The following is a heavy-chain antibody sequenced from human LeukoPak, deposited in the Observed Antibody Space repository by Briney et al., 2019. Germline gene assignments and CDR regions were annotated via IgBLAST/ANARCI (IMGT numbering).Heavy chain of an antibody. CDR3: ARGPHSSGYYRGGNYYGMDV. V-gene: IGHV3-21*01. CDR1: GFTFSSYS. Sequence: GGSLRLSCAASGFTFSSYSMNWVRQAPGKGLEWVSSISSSSSYIYYADSVKGRFTISRDNSKNTLYLQMNSLRAEDTAVYYCARGPHSSGYYRGGNYYGMDVWGQGTTVTVSS. CDR2: ISSSSSYI. D-gene: IGHD3-22*01. J-gene: IGHJ6*02.